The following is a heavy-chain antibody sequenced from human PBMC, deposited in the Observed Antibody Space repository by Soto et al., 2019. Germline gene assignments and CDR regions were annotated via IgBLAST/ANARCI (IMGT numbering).Heavy chain of an antibody. J-gene: IGHJ5*02. CDR3: GRTYYYDPHRYDP. CDR2: IYYSVST. V-gene: IGHV4-59*01. Sequence: SETLSLTCTVSGGSISSSYWSWIRQPPGKGLEWIGYIYYSVSTNYNLSLKSRVTISVDTSKNQFSLKLSSVTAADTAVYYCGRTYYYDPHRYDPWSQGTLVTVSS. CDR1: GGSISSSY. D-gene: IGHD3-22*01.